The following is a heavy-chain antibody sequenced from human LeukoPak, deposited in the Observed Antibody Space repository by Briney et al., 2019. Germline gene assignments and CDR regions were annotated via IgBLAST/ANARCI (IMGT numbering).Heavy chain of an antibody. Sequence: ASVKVSCKASGYTFTSYGISWVRQAPGQGLEWMGWISAYNGNTNYAQKLQGRVTMTTDTSTSTAYMELRSLRSDDTAVYYCARGVVVVPAANRYYYYGMDVWGQGTTVTVSS. CDR1: GYTFTSYG. CDR2: ISAYNGNT. CDR3: ARGVVVVPAANRYYYYGMDV. V-gene: IGHV1-18*01. J-gene: IGHJ6*02. D-gene: IGHD2-2*01.